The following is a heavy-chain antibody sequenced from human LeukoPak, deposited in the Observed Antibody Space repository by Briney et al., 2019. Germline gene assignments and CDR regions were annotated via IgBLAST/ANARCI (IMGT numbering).Heavy chain of an antibody. V-gene: IGHV4-34*01. D-gene: IGHD6-13*01. Sequence: SETLSLTCAVYGGSFSGYYWSWIRQPPGKGLEWIGEINHSGSTNYNPSLKSRVTISVDTSKNQFSLKLSSVTAADTVVYYCARDRGSGWYEEFDYWGQGTLVTVSS. CDR2: INHSGST. J-gene: IGHJ4*02. CDR3: ARDRGSGWYEEFDY. CDR1: GGSFSGYY.